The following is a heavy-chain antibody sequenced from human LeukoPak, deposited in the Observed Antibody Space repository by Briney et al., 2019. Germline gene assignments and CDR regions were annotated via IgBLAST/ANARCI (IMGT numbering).Heavy chain of an antibody. Sequence: ASVKVSCKASGYTFTNYAMNWVRQAPGQGLEWMGWINTNTGNPTYAQGFTGRFVFSLDTSVSTAYLQISSLKAEDTAVYYCARGIAAAGTDWDWFDPWGQGTLVTVSS. V-gene: IGHV7-4-1*02. D-gene: IGHD6-13*01. J-gene: IGHJ5*02. CDR3: ARGIAAAGTDWDWFDP. CDR2: INTNTGNP. CDR1: GYTFTNYA.